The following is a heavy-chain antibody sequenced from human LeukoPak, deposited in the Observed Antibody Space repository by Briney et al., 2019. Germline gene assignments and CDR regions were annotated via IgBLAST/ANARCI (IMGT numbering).Heavy chain of an antibody. CDR3: ARARVGATYFFDY. CDR2: IYYSGST. J-gene: IGHJ4*02. D-gene: IGHD1-26*01. CDR1: GDSISSYY. V-gene: IGHV4-59*01. Sequence: SETLSLTCTVSGDSISSYYWSWIRQPPGKGREWIGYIYYSGSTNYNPSLKSRVTISVDTSKNQFSLKLSSVTAAYTAVYYCARARVGATYFFDYWGQGTLVTVSS.